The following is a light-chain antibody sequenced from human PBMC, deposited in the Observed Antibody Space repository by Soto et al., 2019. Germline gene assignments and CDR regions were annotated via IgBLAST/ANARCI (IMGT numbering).Light chain of an antibody. J-gene: IGLJ3*02. Sequence: QSVLTQPASVSGSPGQSITISCTGTSSDVGAYNYVSWYQQHPGKAPKLILYEVSNRPSGVSNRFSGSKSGNTASLTISELQVEDEADYYCTSFTTISTWVFGGGTKLTVL. CDR3: TSFTTISTWV. V-gene: IGLV2-14*01. CDR2: EVS. CDR1: SSDVGAYNY.